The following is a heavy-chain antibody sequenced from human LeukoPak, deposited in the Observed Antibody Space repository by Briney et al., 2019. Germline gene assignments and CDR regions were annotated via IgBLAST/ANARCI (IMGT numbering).Heavy chain of an antibody. D-gene: IGHD5-18*01. J-gene: IGHJ5*02. Sequence: GGSLRLSCAASGFTFSSNWMHWVRQAAGKGLVWVSRINRDGSSTTYADSVKGRFAISRDNAKNTLYLQMNSLRVEDMAVYYCARDLDTAMVQAWGQGTLVTVSS. CDR1: GFTFSSNW. CDR3: ARDLDTAMVQA. V-gene: IGHV3-74*01. CDR2: INRDGSST.